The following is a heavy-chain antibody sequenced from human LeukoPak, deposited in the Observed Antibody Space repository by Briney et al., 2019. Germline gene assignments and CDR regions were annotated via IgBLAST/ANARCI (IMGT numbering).Heavy chain of an antibody. Sequence: GGSLRLSCAASGFTFSSYWMSWVRQAPGKGLEWVANIKQDGSEKYYVDSVKGRFTISRDNAKNSLYLQMNSLRAEDTAVYYCARSTSYSSGWFELDYWCQGTLVTVSS. J-gene: IGHJ4*02. CDR1: GFTFSSYW. CDR2: IKQDGSEK. V-gene: IGHV3-7*01. D-gene: IGHD6-19*01. CDR3: ARSTSYSSGWFELDY.